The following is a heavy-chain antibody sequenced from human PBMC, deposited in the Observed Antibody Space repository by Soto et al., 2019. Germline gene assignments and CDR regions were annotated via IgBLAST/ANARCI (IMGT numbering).Heavy chain of an antibody. V-gene: IGHV3-30*18. CDR2: ISYDGSIK. Sequence: QVQLVESGGGVVQPGRSLRLSCAASGFTFSSYGMHWVRQAPGKGLEWVAVISYDGSIKYYADSVKGRFTISRDNSKNTLYLQMNSLRAEDTAVYYCAKGEAGPFDYWGQGTLVTVSS. CDR3: AKGEAGPFDY. CDR1: GFTFSSYG. D-gene: IGHD6-19*01. J-gene: IGHJ4*02.